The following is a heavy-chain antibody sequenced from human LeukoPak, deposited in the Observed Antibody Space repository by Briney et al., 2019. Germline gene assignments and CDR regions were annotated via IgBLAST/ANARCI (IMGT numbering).Heavy chain of an antibody. CDR3: ARDYGGNSGWFDP. V-gene: IGHV1-8*01. CDR2: MNPNSGTT. CDR1: GYTLASYD. J-gene: IGHJ5*02. Sequence: ASVKVSCRASGYTLASYDINWVRQATGPGRKWLEWMNPNSGTTGYAQKFQDRITLTRDTSISTAYMELNSLTSDDTAVYYCARDYGGNSGWFDPWGQGTLVTVSS. D-gene: IGHD4-23*01.